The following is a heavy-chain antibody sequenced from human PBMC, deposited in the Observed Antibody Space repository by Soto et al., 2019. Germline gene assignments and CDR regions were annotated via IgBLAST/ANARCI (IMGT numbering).Heavy chain of an antibody. Sequence: GGSLRLSCVASGFTFSTYWMSWVRRAPGKGLEWVATIKPDGSEKNYVGSVKGRFTISRDKAKNSLFLEMNSMGAEETAIYYCARDRLHPPTSMRAYFCMAVWGQGTTVTVSS. CDR3: ARDRLHPPTSMRAYFCMAV. CDR1: GFTFSTYW. D-gene: IGHD2-2*01. V-gene: IGHV3-7*05. CDR2: IKPDGSEK. J-gene: IGHJ6*02.